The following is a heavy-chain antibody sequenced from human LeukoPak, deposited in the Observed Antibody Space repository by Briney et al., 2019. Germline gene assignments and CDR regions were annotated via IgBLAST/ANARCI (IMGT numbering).Heavy chain of an antibody. V-gene: IGHV1-46*01. CDR3: ARGLTHYGDYDAY. CDR2: INPSGGST. D-gene: IGHD4-17*01. Sequence: ASVKASCKASGYTFTSYYMHWVRQAPGQGLEWMGIINPSGGSTSYAQKFQDRVAMTRDTSTSTVYMQLSSLRSEDTAVYYCARGLTHYGDYDAYWGQGTLVTVSS. J-gene: IGHJ4*02. CDR1: GYTFTSYY.